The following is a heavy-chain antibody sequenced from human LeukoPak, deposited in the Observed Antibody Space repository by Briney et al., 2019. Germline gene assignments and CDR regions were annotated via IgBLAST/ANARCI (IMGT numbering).Heavy chain of an antibody. V-gene: IGHV1-18*01. CDR1: GYTFTSYC. CDR3: ARDKSRTAMVTGFGY. J-gene: IGHJ4*02. D-gene: IGHD5-18*01. CDR2: ISAYNGNT. Sequence: ASVKVSCKASGYTFTSYCISWVRQAPGQGLEWMGWISAYNGNTNYAQKLQGRVTMTTDTSTSTAYMELRSLRSDDTAVYYCARDKSRTAMVTGFGYWGQGTLVTVSS.